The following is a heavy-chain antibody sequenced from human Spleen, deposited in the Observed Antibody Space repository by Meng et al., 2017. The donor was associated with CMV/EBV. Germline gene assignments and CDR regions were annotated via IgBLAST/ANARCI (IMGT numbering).Heavy chain of an antibody. D-gene: IGHD4-17*01. V-gene: IGHV3-74*01. CDR2: INSDGSST. J-gene: IGHJ4*02. CDR3: ARALDHDYHDYYFDL. CDR1: GFIFNDYY. Sequence: GESLKISCAASGFIFNDYYMTWIRQSPGKGLEWVSRINSDGSSTSYADSVKGRFTISRDISKNTLNLQMNSLGDEDTAIYYCARALDHDYHDYYFDLWGQGTLVTVSS.